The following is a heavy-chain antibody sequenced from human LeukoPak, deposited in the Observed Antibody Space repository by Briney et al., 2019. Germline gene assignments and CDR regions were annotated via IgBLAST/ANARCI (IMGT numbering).Heavy chain of an antibody. J-gene: IGHJ4*02. CDR2: ITDSGGDT. CDR3: AKGSAGSRPYYFDC. D-gene: IGHD6-13*01. V-gene: IGHV3-23*01. Sequence: GGSLRLSCAASGFSSSSYGMSWVRQAPGKGLEWISAITDSGGDTYHADSVKGRFTISRDNSKNTLYLQMNSLRADDTAVYHCAKGSAGSRPYYFDCWGQGTLVTVSS. CDR1: GFSSSSYG.